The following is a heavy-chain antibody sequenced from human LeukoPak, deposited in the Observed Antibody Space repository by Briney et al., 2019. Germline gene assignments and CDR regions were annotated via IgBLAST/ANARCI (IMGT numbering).Heavy chain of an antibody. CDR3: AGLRVYGDYTGVVD. J-gene: IGHJ4*02. Sequence: SETLSLTCAVYGGSFSGYYWSWIRQPPGKGLEWIGEINHSGSTNYNPSLKSRVTISVDTSKNQFSLKLSSVTAADTAVYYCAGLRVYGDYTGVVDWGQGTLVIVSS. CDR2: INHSGST. V-gene: IGHV4-34*01. D-gene: IGHD4-17*01. CDR1: GGSFSGYY.